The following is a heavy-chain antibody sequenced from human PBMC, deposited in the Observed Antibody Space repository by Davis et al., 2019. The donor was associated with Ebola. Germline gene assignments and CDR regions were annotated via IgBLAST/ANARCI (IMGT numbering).Heavy chain of an antibody. CDR2: IDPSDSYT. D-gene: IGHD6-19*01. V-gene: IGHV5-10-1*01. J-gene: IGHJ6*02. CDR3: AREPYSSGYV. CDR1: GYSFTSYW. Sequence: KVSCKGSGYSFTSYWIGWVRQMPGKGLEWMGRIDPSDSYTNYSPSFQGHVTISADKSISTAYLQWSSLKASDTAMYYCAREPYSSGYVWGQGTTVTVSS.